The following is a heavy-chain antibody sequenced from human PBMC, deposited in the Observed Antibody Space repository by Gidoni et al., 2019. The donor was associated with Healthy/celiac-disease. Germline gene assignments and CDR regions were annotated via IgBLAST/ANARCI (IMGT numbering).Heavy chain of an antibody. V-gene: IGHV1-69*01. Sequence: QVQLVQSGAEVKKPGSSVKVSCTASGGTFSSYAISWVRQAPGQGLEWMGGIIPIFGTANYAQKFQGRVTITADESTSTAYMELSSLRSEDTAVYYCARCHENSGSYWVRGGYYYYGMDVWGQGTTVTVSS. CDR2: IIPIFGTA. J-gene: IGHJ6*02. CDR1: GGTFSSYA. D-gene: IGHD1-26*01. CDR3: ARCHENSGSYWVRGGYYYYGMDV.